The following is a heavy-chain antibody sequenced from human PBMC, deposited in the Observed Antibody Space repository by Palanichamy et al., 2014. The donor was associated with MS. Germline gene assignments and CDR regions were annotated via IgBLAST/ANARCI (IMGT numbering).Heavy chain of an antibody. CDR3: GRDSLWGYGGNSLDY. Sequence: QVQLVESGGGVVQPGRSLRLSCAASGFTFSSYGMHWVRQAPGKGLEWVAVIWYDGSNKYYADSVKGRFTISRDNSKNTLYLQMNSLRAEDTAVYYCGRDSLWGYGGNSLDYWGQGTLVTVSS. CDR2: IWYDGSNK. D-gene: IGHD4-23*01. J-gene: IGHJ4*02. V-gene: IGHV3-33*08. CDR1: GFTFSSYG.